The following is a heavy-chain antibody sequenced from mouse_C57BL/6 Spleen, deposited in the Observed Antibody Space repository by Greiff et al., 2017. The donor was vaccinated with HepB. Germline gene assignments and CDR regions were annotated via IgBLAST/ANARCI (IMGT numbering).Heavy chain of an antibody. V-gene: IGHV3-6*01. Sequence: EVKLQESGPGVVKPSQSLSLTCSVTGYSITSGYYWNWIRQFPGNKLEWMGYISYDGSNNYNPSLKNRISITRDTSKNQFFLKLNSVTTEDTATYYCARTTVVSYWYFDVWGTGTTVTVSS. CDR3: ARTTVVSYWYFDV. CDR1: GYSITSGYY. D-gene: IGHD1-1*01. CDR2: ISYDGSN. J-gene: IGHJ1*03.